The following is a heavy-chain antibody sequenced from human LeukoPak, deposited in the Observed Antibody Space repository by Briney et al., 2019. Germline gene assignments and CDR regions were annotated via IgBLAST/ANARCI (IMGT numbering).Heavy chain of an antibody. Sequence: GGSLRLSCAASGFTVSSNYMSWVRQAPGKGLEWVSVIYSGGRTYYADSVKGRFTISRDNSKNTLYLQMNSLRAEDTAVYYCARSSVGATPYYFDYWGQGTLVTVSS. CDR1: GFTVSSNY. CDR2: IYSGGRT. J-gene: IGHJ4*02. D-gene: IGHD1-26*01. CDR3: ARSSVGATPYYFDY. V-gene: IGHV3-53*01.